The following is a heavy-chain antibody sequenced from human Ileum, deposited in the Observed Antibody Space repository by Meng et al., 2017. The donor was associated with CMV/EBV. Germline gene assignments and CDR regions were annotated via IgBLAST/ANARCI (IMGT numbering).Heavy chain of an antibody. CDR1: GFSFSDHF. V-gene: IGHV3-72*01. D-gene: IGHD2-21*02. CDR3: GRVAGVTHYGLDA. J-gene: IGHJ6*02. CDR2: TRNRANSYTT. Sequence: GESLKISCAASGFSFSDHFMDWVRQAPGKGLEWVGRTRNRANSYTTEYAASVKGRFIISRDDSKNSLFLEMNSLKAEDTAVYYCGRVAGVTHYGLDAWGQGTTVTVSS.